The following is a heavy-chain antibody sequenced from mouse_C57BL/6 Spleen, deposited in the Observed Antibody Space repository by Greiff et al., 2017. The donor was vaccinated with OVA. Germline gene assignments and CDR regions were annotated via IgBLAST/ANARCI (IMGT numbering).Heavy chain of an antibody. CDR2: ISYSGST. V-gene: IGHV3-1*01. CDR3: ARGASLGRFNY. D-gene: IGHD4-1*01. CDR1: GYSITSGYD. J-gene: IGHJ2*01. Sequence: EVKLVESGPGMVKPSQSLSLTCTVTGYSITSGYDWHWIRHFPGNKLEWMGYISYSGSTNYNPSLKSRISITHDTSKNHFFLKLNSVTTEDTATYYCARGASLGRFNYWGQGTTLTVSS.